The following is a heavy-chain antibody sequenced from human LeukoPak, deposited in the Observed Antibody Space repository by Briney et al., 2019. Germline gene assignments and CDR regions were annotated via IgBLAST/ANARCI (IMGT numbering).Heavy chain of an antibody. V-gene: IGHV3-23*01. Sequence: GGSLGLSCAASGFTFSSYAMSWVRQAPGKGLEWVSAISGSGGSTYYADSVKGRFTISRDNSKNTLYLQMNSLRAEDTAVYYCAKDPRERKGYGDPIDYWGQGTLVTVSS. CDR2: ISGSGGST. CDR1: GFTFSSYA. CDR3: AKDPRERKGYGDPIDY. J-gene: IGHJ4*02. D-gene: IGHD4-17*01.